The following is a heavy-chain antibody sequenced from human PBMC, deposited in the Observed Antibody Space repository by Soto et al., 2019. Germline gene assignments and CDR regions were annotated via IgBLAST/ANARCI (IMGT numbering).Heavy chain of an antibody. CDR3: VRDRDLARDMVHADL. V-gene: IGHV3-48*02. D-gene: IGHD5-18*01. Sequence: GGSLRLSCEASGFTISGCSMNWVRQAPGKGLEWLAYITIRTGNIVYADSVRGRFTISADNAENSVFLQMNSLRDEDTAVYFCVRDRDLARDMVHADLWGQGPLVTVSS. J-gene: IGHJ4*01. CDR2: ITIRTGNI. CDR1: GFTISGCS.